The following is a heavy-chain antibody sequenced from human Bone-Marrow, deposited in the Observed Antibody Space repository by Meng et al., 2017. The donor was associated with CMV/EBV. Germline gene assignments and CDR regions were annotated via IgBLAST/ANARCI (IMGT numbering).Heavy chain of an antibody. CDR3: ARGPYCSSTSCYRFYYYYGMDV. Sequence: GESLKISCAASGFTFSSYAMHWVRQAPGKGLEWVAVISYDGSNKYYADSVKGRFTISRDNSKNTLYLQMNNLRAEDTAVYYCARGPYCSSTSCYRFYYYYGMDVWGQGTTVTVSS. J-gene: IGHJ6*02. CDR1: GFTFSSYA. V-gene: IGHV3-30-3*01. D-gene: IGHD2-2*01. CDR2: ISYDGSNK.